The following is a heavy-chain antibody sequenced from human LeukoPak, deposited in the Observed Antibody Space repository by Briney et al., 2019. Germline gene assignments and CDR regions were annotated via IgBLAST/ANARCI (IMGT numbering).Heavy chain of an antibody. CDR2: INHSGST. V-gene: IGHV4-34*01. CDR1: GGSFSGYY. Sequence: SETLSLTCAVYGGSFSGYYWSWIRQPPGKGLEWIGEINHSGSTNYNPSLKSRVTISVDTSKNQFSLKLISVTAADTAVYYCARRPSYYYDSSGYRANWGQGTLVTVSS. D-gene: IGHD3-22*01. CDR3: ARRPSYYYDSSGYRAN. J-gene: IGHJ4*02.